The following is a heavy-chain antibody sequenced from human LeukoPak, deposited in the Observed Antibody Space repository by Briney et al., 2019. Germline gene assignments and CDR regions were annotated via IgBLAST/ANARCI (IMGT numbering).Heavy chain of an antibody. CDR2: ISWNSGSI. V-gene: IGHV3-9*01. D-gene: IGHD3-9*01. CDR1: GFTFDDYA. CDR3: AKAIWNDILTGSGFDY. Sequence: GGSLRLSCAASGFTFDDYAMHWVRQAPGKGLEWVSGISWNSGSIGYADSVKGRFTISRDNAKNSLYLQMNSLRAEDTALYYCAKAIWNDILTGSGFDYWGQGTLVTVSS. J-gene: IGHJ4*02.